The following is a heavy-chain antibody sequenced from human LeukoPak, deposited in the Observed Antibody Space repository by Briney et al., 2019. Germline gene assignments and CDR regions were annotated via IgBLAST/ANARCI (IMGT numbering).Heavy chain of an antibody. CDR2: ISSSSSYI. V-gene: IGHV3-21*01. J-gene: IGHJ4*02. Sequence: PGGSLRLSCAASGFTFSSYAMSWVRQAPGKGLEWVSSISSSSSYIYYADSVKGRFTISRDNAKNSLYLQMNSLRAEDTAVYYCAREHDLWSDYWGQGTLVTVSS. CDR3: AREHDLWSDY. D-gene: IGHD3-10*01. CDR1: GFTFSSYA.